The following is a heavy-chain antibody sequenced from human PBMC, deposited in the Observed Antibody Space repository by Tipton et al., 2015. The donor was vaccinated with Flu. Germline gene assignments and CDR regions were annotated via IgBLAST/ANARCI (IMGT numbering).Heavy chain of an antibody. CDR2: INQDGSQK. J-gene: IGHJ4*02. D-gene: IGHD1-14*01. CDR1: GFTLRNYW. Sequence: SLRLSCAASGFTLRNYWMTWVRQAPGKGLEWVANINQDGSQKHYVDSVKGRFTISRDNPVNSMYMQMNSLRAEDTAVYYCVRATYNSDNYSGQGTLVTVSS. V-gene: IGHV3-7*01. CDR3: VRATYNSDNY.